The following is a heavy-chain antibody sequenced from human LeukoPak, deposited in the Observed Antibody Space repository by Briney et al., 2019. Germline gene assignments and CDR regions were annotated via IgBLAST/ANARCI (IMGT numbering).Heavy chain of an antibody. CDR2: IYYSGST. J-gene: IGHJ6*03. V-gene: IGHV4-59*08. D-gene: IGHD2-15*01. Sequence: SETLSLTCTVSGGSISSYYWNWIRQPPGKGLEWIGYIYYSGSTNYNPSLKSRVTISVDTSKNQFSLKLSSVTAADTAVYYCASCSGGSCYTPYYYYYYMDVWGKGTTVTVSS. CDR1: GGSISSYY. CDR3: ASCSGGSCYTPYYYYYYMDV.